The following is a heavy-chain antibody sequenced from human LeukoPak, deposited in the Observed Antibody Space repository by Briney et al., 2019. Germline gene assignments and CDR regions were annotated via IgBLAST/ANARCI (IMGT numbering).Heavy chain of an antibody. CDR1: GFTFGDYA. J-gene: IGHJ4*02. CDR2: IRSKAYGGTT. D-gene: IGHD6-13*01. CDR3: TRSGSSWYYFDY. V-gene: IGHV3-49*04. Sequence: GGSLRLSCTASGFTFGDYAMSWVRQAPGKGLEWVGFIRSKAYGGTTEYAASVKGRFTISRDDSKSIAYLQMNSLKTEDTAVYYCTRSGSSWYYFDYWGQGTLVTVSS.